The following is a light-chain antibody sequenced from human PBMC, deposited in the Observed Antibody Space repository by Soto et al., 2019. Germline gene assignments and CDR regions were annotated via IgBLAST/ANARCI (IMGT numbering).Light chain of an antibody. Sequence: EIVLTQSPATLSLSPGERATLSCRASQSVSNYLAWYQQKPGQAPRLLIYDTSNRATGIPGRFSGSGSGTDFTLTISSLAPEDFAVYYCQQRRSWPPLTFGGGTKVEIK. J-gene: IGKJ4*01. CDR2: DTS. CDR3: QQRRSWPPLT. V-gene: IGKV3-11*01. CDR1: QSVSNY.